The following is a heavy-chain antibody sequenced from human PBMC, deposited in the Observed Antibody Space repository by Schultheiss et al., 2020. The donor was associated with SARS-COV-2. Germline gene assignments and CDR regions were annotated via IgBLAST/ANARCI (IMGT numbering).Heavy chain of an antibody. Sequence: GGSLRLSCEASGLTFSSYSMNWVRQAPGKGLEWVSYISSSSSYIYYTDSVKGRFTISRDNANNSLYLQMNSQRAEDTAMYYCAKASRRYCSGGSCYVDPWGPVLDYWGQGTLVTVSS. CDR2: ISSSSSYI. J-gene: IGHJ4*02. CDR3: AKASRRYCSGGSCYVDPWGPVLDY. V-gene: IGHV3-21*05. D-gene: IGHD2-15*01. CDR1: GLTFSSYS.